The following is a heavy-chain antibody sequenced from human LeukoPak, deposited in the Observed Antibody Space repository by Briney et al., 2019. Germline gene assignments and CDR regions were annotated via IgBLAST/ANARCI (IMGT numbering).Heavy chain of an antibody. D-gene: IGHD6-13*01. CDR3: ARVGSSSWYVGDYYYYMDV. V-gene: IGHV4-38-2*02. CDR2: LYHSGST. J-gene: IGHJ6*03. CDR1: AYSISSGYY. Sequence: PSETLSLTCTVSAYSISSGYYWGWIRQPPGKGLEWIGSLYHSGSTYYNPSLKSRVTISVDTSKNQFSLKLSSVTAADTAVYYCARVGSSSWYVGDYYYYMDVWGKGTTVTVSS.